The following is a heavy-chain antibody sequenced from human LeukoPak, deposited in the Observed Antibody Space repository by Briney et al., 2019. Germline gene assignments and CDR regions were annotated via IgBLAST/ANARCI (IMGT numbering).Heavy chain of an antibody. J-gene: IGHJ3*02. CDR3: ARDRSPYVRRAFDI. D-gene: IGHD3-10*02. CDR2: ISSSSSYI. Sequence: GGSLRLSCAASGFTFSSYSMNWVRQAPGKGLEWVSSISSSSSYIYYADSVEGRFTISRDNAKNSLYLQMNSLRAEDTAVYYCARDRSPYVRRAFDIWGQGTMVTVSS. CDR1: GFTFSSYS. V-gene: IGHV3-21*01.